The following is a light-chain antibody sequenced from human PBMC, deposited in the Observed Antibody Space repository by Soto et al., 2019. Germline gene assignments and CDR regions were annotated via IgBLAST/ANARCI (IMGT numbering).Light chain of an antibody. CDR3: QHRSNSPPTWT. CDR1: QSIGTY. Sequence: EIVLTQSPATLSLSPGDRATLSCRASQSIGTYLAWYQQKPGQAPSLLIYDASNRATGIPARFSGSGSGTDVTLTISSLEPEDFAVYFCQHRSNSPPTWTFGQGTKVEIK. CDR2: DAS. J-gene: IGKJ1*01. V-gene: IGKV3-11*01.